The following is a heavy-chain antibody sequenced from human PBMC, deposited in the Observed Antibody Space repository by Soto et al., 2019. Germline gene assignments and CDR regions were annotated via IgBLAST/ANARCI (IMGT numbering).Heavy chain of an antibody. D-gene: IGHD6-19*01. Sequence: EVQLVESGGDLVQPGGSLRLSCGASRFTFSDYSMNWVRQAPGKGLEWVSYISGGGETIYYADSVRGRFTISRDNAKNSLFLQMNSLREEDTAVYYCARESPSAQWLQTRYFDYWGQGTLVTVSS. CDR1: RFTFSDYS. V-gene: IGHV3-48*02. CDR2: ISGGGETI. J-gene: IGHJ4*02. CDR3: ARESPSAQWLQTRYFDY.